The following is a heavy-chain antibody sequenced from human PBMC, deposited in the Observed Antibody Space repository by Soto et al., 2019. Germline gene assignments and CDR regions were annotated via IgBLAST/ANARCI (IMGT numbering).Heavy chain of an antibody. J-gene: IGHJ6*02. CDR1: GGSVSSGSYY. V-gene: IGHV4-61*01. CDR2: IYYSGST. CDR3: ARDRGHSYGYDYYYYGMDV. Sequence: SETLSLTCTVSGGSVSSGSYYWSWIRQPPGKGLEWIGYIYYSGSTNYNPSLKSRVTISVDTSKNQFSLKLSSVTAADTAVYYCARDRGHSYGYDYYYYGMDVWGQGTTVTVSS. D-gene: IGHD5-18*01.